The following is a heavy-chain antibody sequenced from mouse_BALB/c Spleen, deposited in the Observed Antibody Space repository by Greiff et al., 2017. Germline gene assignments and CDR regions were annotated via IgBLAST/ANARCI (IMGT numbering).Heavy chain of an antibody. V-gene: IGHV5-17*02. D-gene: IGHD2-12*01. J-gene: IGHJ4*01. Sequence: EVMLVESGGGLVQPGGSRKLSCAASGFTFSSFGMHWVRQAPEKGLEWVAYISSGSSTIYYADTVKGRFTISRDNPKNTLFLQMTSLRSEDTAMYDCARSSSLRGDAMDYWGQGTSVTVSS. CDR3: ARSSSLRGDAMDY. CDR2: ISSGSSTI. CDR1: GFTFSSFG.